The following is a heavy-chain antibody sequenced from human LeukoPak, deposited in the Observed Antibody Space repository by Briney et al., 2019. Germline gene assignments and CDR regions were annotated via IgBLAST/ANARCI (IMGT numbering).Heavy chain of an antibody. D-gene: IGHD4-17*01. Sequence: SETLSLTCTVSGGSISSYYWSWIRQPPGKGLEWIGYIYYSGSTNYNPSLKSRVTISVDTSKNQFSLKLSSVTAADTAVYYCARPGLDYGDYVSDYWGQGTLVTVSS. CDR3: ARPGLDYGDYVSDY. CDR1: GGSISSYY. CDR2: IYYSGST. J-gene: IGHJ4*02. V-gene: IGHV4-59*08.